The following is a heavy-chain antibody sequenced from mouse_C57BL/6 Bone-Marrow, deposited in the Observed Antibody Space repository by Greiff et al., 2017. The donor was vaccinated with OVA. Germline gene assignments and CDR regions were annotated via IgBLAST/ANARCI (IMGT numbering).Heavy chain of an antibody. J-gene: IGHJ1*03. Sequence: EVKVVESGGGLVKPGGSLKLSCAASGFTFSDYGMHWVRQAPEKGLEWVAYISSGSSTIYYADTVKGRFTISRDNAKNTLFLQMTSLRSEDTAMYYCARPYYPWYFDVWGTGTTVTVSS. CDR3: ARPYYPWYFDV. CDR2: ISSGSSTI. V-gene: IGHV5-17*01. CDR1: GFTFSDYG. D-gene: IGHD1-1*02.